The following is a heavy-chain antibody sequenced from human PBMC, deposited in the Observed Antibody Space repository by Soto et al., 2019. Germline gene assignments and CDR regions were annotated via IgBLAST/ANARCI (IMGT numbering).Heavy chain of an antibody. CDR1: AGSITTSY. J-gene: IGHJ5*02. D-gene: IGHD3-22*01. CDR2: ISYRGST. Sequence: TLSLTCTVSAGSITTSYWSWIRQPLGKALEWIGYISYRGSTSYNPSLKSRLTISIDTSKSQISLKLTSMTTADTAVYYCASSGIVGREVNTWFDPWGQGTLVTVSS. CDR3: ASSGIVGREVNTWFDP. V-gene: IGHV4-59*01.